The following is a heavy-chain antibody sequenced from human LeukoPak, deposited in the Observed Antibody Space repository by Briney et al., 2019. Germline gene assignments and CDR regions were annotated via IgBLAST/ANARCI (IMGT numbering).Heavy chain of an antibody. D-gene: IGHD6-13*01. Sequence: GGSLRLSCAASGFTFSSYAMHWVRQAPGKGLGCVAVISYDGSNKYYADSVKGRFTISRDNSKNTLYLQMNSLRAEDTAVYYCARDEGSSSTFDYWGQGTLVTVSS. CDR3: ARDEGSSSTFDY. CDR2: ISYDGSNK. J-gene: IGHJ4*02. CDR1: GFTFSSYA. V-gene: IGHV3-30*01.